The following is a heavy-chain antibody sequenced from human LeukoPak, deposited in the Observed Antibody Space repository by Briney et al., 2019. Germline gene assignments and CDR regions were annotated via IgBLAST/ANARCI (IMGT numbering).Heavy chain of an antibody. CDR2: ISYDGCNK. Sequence: PGGAVTLSCAACGLTFSRYAMHWLGQAPAKGREWVAVISYDGCNKYYADSVKGRFTISRDNSKNTQYLQMNSLRAEDTAVYYGARDQTSKYYDSSGYSQDAFYIWGQGTMVTVSS. V-gene: IGHV3-30*04. CDR1: GLTFSRYA. J-gene: IGHJ3*02. CDR3: ARDQTSKYYDSSGYSQDAFYI. D-gene: IGHD3-22*01.